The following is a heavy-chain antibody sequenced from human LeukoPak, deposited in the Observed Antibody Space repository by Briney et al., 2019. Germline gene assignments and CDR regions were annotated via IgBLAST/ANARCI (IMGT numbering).Heavy chain of an antibody. D-gene: IGHD5-12*01. J-gene: IGHJ6*02. Sequence: KPSETLSLTCTVSGGSISSYYWSCIRQPAGKGLEWIGRIYTSGSTNYNPSLKSRVTMSVDTSKNQFSLKLSSVTAADTAVYYCASERGYSGYGKSSYYDYGMDVWGQGTTVTVSS. V-gene: IGHV4-4*07. CDR2: IYTSGST. CDR3: ASERGYSGYGKSSYYDYGMDV. CDR1: GGSISSYY.